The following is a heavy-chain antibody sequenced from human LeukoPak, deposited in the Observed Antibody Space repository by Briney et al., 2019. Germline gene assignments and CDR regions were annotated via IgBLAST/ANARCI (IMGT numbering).Heavy chain of an antibody. CDR1: GFTFSSYS. D-gene: IGHD5-12*01. CDR2: ISSSSSYI. Sequence: GGSLRPSCAASGFTFSSYSMNWVRQAPGKGLEWVSSISSSSSYIYYADSVKGRFTISRDNAKNSLYLQMNGLRAEDTAVYYCARGPFSGIVATIFYYYGMDVWGQGTTVTVSS. V-gene: IGHV3-21*01. J-gene: IGHJ6*02. CDR3: ARGPFSGIVATIFYYYGMDV.